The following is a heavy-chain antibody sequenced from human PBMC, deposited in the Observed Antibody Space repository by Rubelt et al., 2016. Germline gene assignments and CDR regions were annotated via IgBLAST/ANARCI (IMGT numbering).Heavy chain of an antibody. V-gene: IGHV3-53*01. J-gene: IGHJ4*02. CDR2: LYSGGDT. CDR1: GFTVSTNF. D-gene: IGHD3-3*01. CDR3: ARYEYFDY. Sequence: EVQLVESGGGLIQPGGSLRLSCAASGFTVSTNFMNWVRQAPGKGLEWVSVLYSGGDTYYADPVKGRFTTSRDSSKNTLYLQMNSLIVEDTAVYYCARYEYFDYWGQGTLVTVSS.